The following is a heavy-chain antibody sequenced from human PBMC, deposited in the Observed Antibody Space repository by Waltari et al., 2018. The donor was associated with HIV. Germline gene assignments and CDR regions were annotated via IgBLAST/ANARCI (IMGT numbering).Heavy chain of an antibody. V-gene: IGHV3-21*01. CDR1: GFTFSSYS. Sequence: EVQLVESGGGLVKPGGSLRLSCAASGFTFSSYSMNWVRQAPGKGLEWVSTITTGRTYTYYADSVKGRFAISRDNAKNSLYLQMNSLRAEDTAVYYCARDPDCSGSHCSPPFDYWGQGTLVAVSS. CDR3: ARDPDCSGSHCSPPFDY. CDR2: ITTGRTYT. J-gene: IGHJ4*02. D-gene: IGHD2-15*01.